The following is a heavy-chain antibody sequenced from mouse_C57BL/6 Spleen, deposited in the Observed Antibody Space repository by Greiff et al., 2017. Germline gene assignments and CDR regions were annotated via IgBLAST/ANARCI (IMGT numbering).Heavy chain of an antibody. CDR1: GYTFTDYE. Sequence: VQLQQSGAELVRPGASVTLSCKASGYTFTDYEMHWVKQTPVHGLEWIGAIYPETGGTAYNQKFKGKAILTADKSSSTADMELRSLTSEDSAVYYCTRDYGRTLDYWGQGTTLTVSS. D-gene: IGHD1-1*01. V-gene: IGHV1-15*01. J-gene: IGHJ2*01. CDR2: IYPETGGT. CDR3: TRDYGRTLDY.